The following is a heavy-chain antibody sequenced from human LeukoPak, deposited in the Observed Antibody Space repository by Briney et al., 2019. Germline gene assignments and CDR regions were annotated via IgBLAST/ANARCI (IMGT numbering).Heavy chain of an antibody. CDR2: IKNDGSDK. V-gene: IGHV3-7*01. Sequence: GGSLRLSCAASGFTFSDHVMHWVRQAPGKGLEWVATIKNDGSDKYYVDSVKGRFTLSRDNAKNLVYLQMNSLRVEDTAVYYCVNLGYSDGGQGTLVTVSS. D-gene: IGHD5-12*01. CDR3: VNLGYSD. CDR1: GFTFSDHV. J-gene: IGHJ4*02.